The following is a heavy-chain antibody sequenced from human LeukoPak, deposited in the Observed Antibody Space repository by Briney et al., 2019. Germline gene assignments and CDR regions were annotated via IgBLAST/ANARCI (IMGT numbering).Heavy chain of an antibody. Sequence: PSETLSLTCAVYGGSFSGYYWSWIRQPPGKGLEWIGEINHSGSTNYNPSLKSRVTISVDTSKNQFSLKLSSVTAADTAVYYCARAYHYYDSSGYGPWGQGTLVTVPS. V-gene: IGHV4-34*01. CDR1: GGSFSGYY. D-gene: IGHD3-22*01. CDR3: ARAYHYYDSSGYGP. CDR2: INHSGST. J-gene: IGHJ5*02.